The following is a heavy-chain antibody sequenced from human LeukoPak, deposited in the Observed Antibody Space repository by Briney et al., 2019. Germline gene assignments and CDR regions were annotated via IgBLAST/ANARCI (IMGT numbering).Heavy chain of an antibody. V-gene: IGHV4-59*01. CDR3: ARWSSGGDS. CDR2: IYYSRST. J-gene: IGHJ4*02. CDR1: GGSICGYY. Sequence: PSETLSLTCTVSGGSICGYYWSWIRQRPGKGLEWIGYIYYSRSTNYNPSLKRRVTISVDTSKNQFSLKLSSVTAADTAVYYCARWSSGGDSWGQGTLVTVSS. D-gene: IGHD6-19*01.